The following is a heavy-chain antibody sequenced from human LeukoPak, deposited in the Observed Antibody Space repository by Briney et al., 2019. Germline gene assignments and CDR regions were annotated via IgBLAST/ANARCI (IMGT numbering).Heavy chain of an antibody. J-gene: IGHJ4*02. CDR2: IWYDGSNK. CDR1: GLTFSSYG. V-gene: IGHV3-33*01. D-gene: IGHD5-18*01. CDR3: AMWIQVWKFDY. Sequence: PGGSLRLSCAASGLTFSSYGMHWVRQAPGKGLEWVAVIWYDGSNKYYADSVKGRFTISRDNSKNTLYLQMNSLRAEDTAVYYCAMWIQVWKFDYWGQGTLVTVSS.